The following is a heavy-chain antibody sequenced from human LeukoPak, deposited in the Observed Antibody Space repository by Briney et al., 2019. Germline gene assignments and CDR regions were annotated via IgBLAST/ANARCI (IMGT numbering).Heavy chain of an antibody. J-gene: IGHJ4*02. CDR2: IGSGGSTM. V-gene: IGHV3-48*03. CDR1: GFTFSRYE. Sequence: PGGSLRLSCAASGFTFSRYEMNWVRQAPGKGLEWVSYIGSGGSTMYYADSVKGRFTISRDNAKNSLYLQMNSLRAEDTAVYYCARYCSSTSCSEVDHWGQGTLVTVSS. D-gene: IGHD2-2*01. CDR3: ARYCSSTSCSEVDH.